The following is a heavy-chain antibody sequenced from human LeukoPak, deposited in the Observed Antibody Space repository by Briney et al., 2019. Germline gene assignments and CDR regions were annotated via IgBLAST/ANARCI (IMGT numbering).Heavy chain of an antibody. CDR1: GGTFSSYA. V-gene: IGHV1-69*13. J-gene: IGHJ5*02. D-gene: IGHD3-22*01. CDR3: ARDSVAITMIVVVWNWFDP. Sequence: SVKVSCKASGGTFSSYAISWVRQAPGQGLEWMGGIIPIFGTANYAQKFQGRVTITADESTSTAYMELSSLRSKDTAVYYCARDSVAITMIVVVWNWFDPWGQGTLVTVSS. CDR2: IIPIFGTA.